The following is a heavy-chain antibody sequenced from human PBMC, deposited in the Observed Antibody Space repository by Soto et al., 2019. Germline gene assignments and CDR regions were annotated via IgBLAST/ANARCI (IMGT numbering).Heavy chain of an antibody. CDR1: GGSISSSSYY. J-gene: IGHJ4*02. CDR3: ARQLWFGETAHHYFDY. V-gene: IGHV4-39*01. Sequence: PSETLSLTCTVSGGSISSSSYYWGWIRQPPGKGLEWIGSIYYSGSTYYNPSLKSRVTISVDTSKNQFSLKLSSVTAADTAVYYCARQLWFGETAHHYFDYWGQGTLVTVSS. CDR2: IYYSGST. D-gene: IGHD3-10*01.